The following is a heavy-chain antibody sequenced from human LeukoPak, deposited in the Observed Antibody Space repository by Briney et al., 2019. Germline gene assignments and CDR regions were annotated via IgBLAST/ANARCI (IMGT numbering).Heavy chain of an antibody. V-gene: IGHV1-46*01. CDR2: INPSGGST. Sequence: ASVKVSCKASGYTFTSYYMHWVRQAPGQGLEWMGIINPSGGSTSYAQKFQGRVTMTRDTSTSTVYMELSSLRSEDTAVYYCARESGGAIFGVVSFYYYYYMDVWGKGTTVTVSS. J-gene: IGHJ6*03. CDR1: GYTFTSYY. D-gene: IGHD3-3*01. CDR3: ARESGGAIFGVVSFYYYYYMDV.